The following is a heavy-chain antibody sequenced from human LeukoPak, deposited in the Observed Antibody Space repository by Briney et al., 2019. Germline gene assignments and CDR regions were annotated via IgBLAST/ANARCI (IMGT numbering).Heavy chain of an antibody. V-gene: IGHV3-30*02. D-gene: IGHD2-2*01. CDR2: IRYDGSNK. CDR3: GVVPAAFDAFDI. CDR1: GFTFSSYG. J-gene: IGHJ3*02. Sequence: GGSLRLSCAASGFTFSSYGMHWVRQAPGKGLEWVAFIRYDGSNKYYADSVKGRFTISRDNSKNTLYLQMNSLRAEDTAVYYCGVVPAAFDAFDIWGQGTMVTVSS.